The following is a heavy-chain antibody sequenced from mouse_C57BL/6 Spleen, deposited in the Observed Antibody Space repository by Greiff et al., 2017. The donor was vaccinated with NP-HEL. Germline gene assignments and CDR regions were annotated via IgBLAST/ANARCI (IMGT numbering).Heavy chain of an antibody. D-gene: IGHD1-1*01. CDR3: TRKRNYWSSYYAMDY. V-gene: IGHV1-55*01. J-gene: IGHJ4*01. CDR2: IYPGSGST. CDR1: GYTFTSYW. Sequence: QVQLQQPGAELVKPGASVKMSCKASGYTFTSYWITWVKQRPGQGLEWIGDIYPGSGSTNYNEKFKSKATLTVDTSSSTAYMQLSSLTSEDSAVYYCTRKRNYWSSYYAMDYWGQGTSVTVSS.